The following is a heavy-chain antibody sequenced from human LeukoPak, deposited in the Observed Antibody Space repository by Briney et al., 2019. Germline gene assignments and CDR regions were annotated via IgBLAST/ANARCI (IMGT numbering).Heavy chain of an antibody. V-gene: IGHV1-2*02. Sequence: ASVKVSCKASGHTFTGYYMHWVRQAPGQGLEWMGWINPNSGGTNYAQKFQGRVTMTRDTSISTAYMELSRLRSDDTAVYYCARDRVGGVMIVGSFAYWGQGTLVTVSS. CDR2: INPNSGGT. CDR1: GHTFTGYY. CDR3: ARDRVGGVMIVGSFAY. D-gene: IGHD3-22*01. J-gene: IGHJ4*02.